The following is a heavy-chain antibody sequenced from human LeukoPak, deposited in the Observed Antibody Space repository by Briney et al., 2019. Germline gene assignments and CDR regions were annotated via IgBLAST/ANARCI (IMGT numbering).Heavy chain of an antibody. CDR2: ISSSGSTI. CDR1: GFTFSDYY. J-gene: IGHJ4*02. D-gene: IGHD3-10*01. V-gene: IGHV3-11*04. Sequence: GGSLRLSCAASGFTFSDYYMSWIRQAPGKGVVWVSYISSSGSTIYYADSVKGRFTIYRDNSKNTVYLQMNGLRTEDTAVYYCAKGLLRDVWFGESWGQGTLVTVSS. CDR3: AKGLLRDVWFGES.